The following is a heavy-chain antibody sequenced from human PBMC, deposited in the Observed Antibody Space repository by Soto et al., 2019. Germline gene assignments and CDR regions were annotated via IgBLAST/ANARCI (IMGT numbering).Heavy chain of an antibody. Sequence: GGSLRLSCAASGFNFSNASLNWDRHTPGKCLEWVGRIKSKTDGGTTDYAAPVKGRFTISRDDSKNTLYLQMNSLKTEDTAVYYCTTDRVYDYVWGSYRLRNDYWGQGT. CDR3: TTDRVYDYVWGSYRLRNDY. D-gene: IGHD3-16*02. CDR2: IKSKTDGGTT. V-gene: IGHV3-15*07. CDR1: GFNFSNAS. J-gene: IGHJ4*02.